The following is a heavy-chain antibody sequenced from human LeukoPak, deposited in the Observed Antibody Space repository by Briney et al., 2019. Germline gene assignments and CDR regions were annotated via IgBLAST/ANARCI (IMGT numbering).Heavy chain of an antibody. CDR2: ISSNGGTT. CDR3: ARDSGYDFWSGYYGGYYFDY. J-gene: IGHJ4*02. Sequence: GGSLRLSCSASGFTFRSYAMHWVRQAPGKGLEYVSGISSNGGTTYYADSVKGRFTISRDNSKNTLYLQMSSLRAEDTAVYYCARDSGYDFWSGYYGGYYFDYWGQGTLVTVSS. V-gene: IGHV3-64D*06. D-gene: IGHD3-3*01. CDR1: GFTFRSYA.